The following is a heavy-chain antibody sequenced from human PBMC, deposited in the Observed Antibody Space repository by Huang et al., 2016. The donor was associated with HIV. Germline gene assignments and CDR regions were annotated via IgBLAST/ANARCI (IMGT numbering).Heavy chain of an antibody. CDR1: GFAFSDYF. D-gene: IGHD3-16*01. J-gene: IGHJ6*04. V-gene: IGHV3-9*01. CDR2: VPLGRWRV. CDR3: AKGISKKGLTFVDGYAPHTLYLYSGMDV. Sequence: MESGGGVVQPGKSMRLSCKASGFAFSDYFMFCVRQVSVVGWGVLCGVPLGRWRVDYKDFVRGRFTVSRDKNRKLVFVDLANVKVDDTAMYYCAKGISKKGLTFVDGYAPHTLYLYSGMDVWGKGTPVIVSS.